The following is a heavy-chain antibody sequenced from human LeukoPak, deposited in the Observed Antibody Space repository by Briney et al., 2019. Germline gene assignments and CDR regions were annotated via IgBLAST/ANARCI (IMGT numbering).Heavy chain of an antibody. CDR3: TRASDYYGSGSYAFDI. Sequence: GGSLRLSCTASGFTFGDYAMSWVRQAPGKGPEWVGFIRSKAYGGTTEYAASVKGRFTISRDDSKSIAYLQMNSLKTEDTAVYYCTRASDYYGSGSYAFDIWGQGTMVTVSS. CDR2: IRSKAYGGTT. J-gene: IGHJ3*02. D-gene: IGHD3-10*01. CDR1: GFTFGDYA. V-gene: IGHV3-49*04.